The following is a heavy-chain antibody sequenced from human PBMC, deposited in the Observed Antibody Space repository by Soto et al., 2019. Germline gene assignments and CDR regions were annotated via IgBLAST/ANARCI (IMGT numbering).Heavy chain of an antibody. CDR1: YGSLNVSNVF. V-gene: IGHV4-39*01. D-gene: IGHD4-4*01. CDR2: IDYSGTA. CDR3: ARTTGRHLDF. Sequence: PSATMSTTCTVSYGSLNVSNVFWGWVRQPPGKGLELIGNIDYSGTAYFNPSLGTRVTFPVDTSKNQFSLTLYSVTAADTAVYYCARTTGRHLDFWGQGILVTVSS. J-gene: IGHJ4*02.